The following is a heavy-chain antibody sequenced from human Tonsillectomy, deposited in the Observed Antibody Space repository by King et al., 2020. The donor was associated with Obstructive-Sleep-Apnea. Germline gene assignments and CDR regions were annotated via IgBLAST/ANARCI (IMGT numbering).Heavy chain of an antibody. D-gene: IGHD6-13*01. Sequence: VQLQQWGAGLLRPSETLSLTCVVNGGSFSGYYWSWIRQSPGKGLEWIGEIKHGVTTNYNPSIKSRVTISVDTSKKQFSLNLSSVTAADTAMYYCARRLAAAGTGTDYYYGMDVWGQGTTVTVSS. CDR3: ARRLAAAGTGTDYYYGMDV. CDR1: GGSFSGYY. J-gene: IGHJ6*02. CDR2: IKHGVTT. V-gene: IGHV4-34*01.